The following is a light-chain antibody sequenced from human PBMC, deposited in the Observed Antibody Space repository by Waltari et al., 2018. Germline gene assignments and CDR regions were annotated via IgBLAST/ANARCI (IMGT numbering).Light chain of an antibody. CDR3: QQRYSWPAT. CDR2: DAT. Sequence: VLTQSPATLSLSPVERATLSCRASQGVSSYVACYQHKPGQPPRLLIYDATNRATGIPARFSGSGSGTDFTLTISSLEPEDFAVYYCQQRYSWPATFGPGTKVDI. V-gene: IGKV3-11*01. CDR1: QGVSSY. J-gene: IGKJ3*01.